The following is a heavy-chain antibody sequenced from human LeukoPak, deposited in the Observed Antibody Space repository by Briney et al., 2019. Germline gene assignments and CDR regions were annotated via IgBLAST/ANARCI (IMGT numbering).Heavy chain of an antibody. CDR1: GGSFSGYY. Sequence: SETLSLTCAVYGGSFSGYYWSWIRQPPGKGLEWIGEINHSGSTYYNPSLKSRVTISVDTSKNQLSLNLSSVTAADTAVYYCARDLSDDGSPYTHYGMAVWGQGTTVTVSS. CDR2: INHSGST. CDR3: ARDLSDDGSPYTHYGMAV. V-gene: IGHV4-34*09. J-gene: IGHJ6*02. D-gene: IGHD3-16*01.